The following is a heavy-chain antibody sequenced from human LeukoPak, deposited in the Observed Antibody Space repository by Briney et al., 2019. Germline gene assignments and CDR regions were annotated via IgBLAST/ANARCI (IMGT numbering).Heavy chain of an antibody. CDR1: GFTFRTYA. Sequence: GGSLRLSCAASGFTFRTYAMSWVRQARGKGLVWVSGIIGSGASTYYADSVKGWFTISRDNSKNTLYLQMSSLGVEDTALYYCAKSEEASILDFDYWGQGTLVTVSS. CDR3: AKSEEASILDFDY. J-gene: IGHJ4*02. V-gene: IGHV3-23*01. D-gene: IGHD2-15*01. CDR2: IIGSGAST.